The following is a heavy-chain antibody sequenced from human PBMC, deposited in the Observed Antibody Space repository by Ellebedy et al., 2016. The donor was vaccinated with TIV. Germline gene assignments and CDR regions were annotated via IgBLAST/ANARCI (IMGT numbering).Heavy chain of an antibody. CDR2: IRSKANSYAT. D-gene: IGHD3-9*01. V-gene: IGHV3-73*01. CDR3: TRLQGYDILTGYYLLGGMDV. Sequence: GESLKISXAASGFTFSGSAMHWVRQASGKGLEWVGRIRSKANSYATAYAASVKGRFTISRDDSKNTAYLQMNSLKTEDTAVYYCTRLQGYDILTGYYLLGGMDVWGQGITVTVSS. CDR1: GFTFSGSA. J-gene: IGHJ6*02.